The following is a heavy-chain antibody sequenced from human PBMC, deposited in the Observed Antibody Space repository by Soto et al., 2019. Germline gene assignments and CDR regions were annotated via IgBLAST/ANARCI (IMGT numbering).Heavy chain of an antibody. D-gene: IGHD1-26*01. J-gene: IGHJ4*02. Sequence: QVQLVESGGGVVQPGTSLRLSCAASGFTFSTYGMHWVRQAPGKGLEWVAVISKDGNDQYYADSVKGRFTISRDNSKNSLSLQMNSLRDEDTAFYYCAKDRWEFTRYFDSWGQGTLVTVSS. CDR2: ISKDGNDQ. CDR1: GFTFSTYG. CDR3: AKDRWEFTRYFDS. V-gene: IGHV3-30*18.